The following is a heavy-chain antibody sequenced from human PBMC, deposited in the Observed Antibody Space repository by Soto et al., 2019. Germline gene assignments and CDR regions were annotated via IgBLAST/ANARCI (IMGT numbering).Heavy chain of an antibody. CDR1: TFTVSSNY. V-gene: IGHV3-53*01. D-gene: IGHD6-19*01. CDR2: IYSGGST. Sequence: PGGSLTLSCPSSTFTVSSNYMNWVRQAPGKGLEWVSVIYSGGSTYYADSVKGRFTISRDNSKNTLYLQMNSLRAEDTAVYYCARDLSGSGFDYWGQGTLVTVSS. CDR3: ARDLSGSGFDY. J-gene: IGHJ4*02.